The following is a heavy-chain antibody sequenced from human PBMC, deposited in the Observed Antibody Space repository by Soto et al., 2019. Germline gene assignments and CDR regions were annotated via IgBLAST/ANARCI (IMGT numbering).Heavy chain of an antibody. CDR1: GGSISSSSYY. Sequence: SETLSLTCTVSGGSISSSSYYWGWIRQPPGKGLEWIGSIYYSGSTYYNPSLKSRVTISVDTSKNQFSLKLSSVTAADTAVYYCARSQTLQQWLAPGVDYWGQGTLVTVSS. V-gene: IGHV4-39*01. CDR3: ARSQTLQQWLAPGVDY. D-gene: IGHD6-19*01. CDR2: IYYSGST. J-gene: IGHJ4*02.